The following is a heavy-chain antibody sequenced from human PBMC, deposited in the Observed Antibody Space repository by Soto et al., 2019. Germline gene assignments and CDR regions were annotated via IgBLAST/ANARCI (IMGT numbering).Heavy chain of an antibody. D-gene: IGHD2-2*01. CDR2: IGPNPTNT. CDR1: GFPFSATG. Sequence: EVQLLESGGGLVQPGGSLGLSCAASGFPFSATGMLWVRQPPGGGLEWVSAIGPNPTNTKYTDSVKGRFTISRDNSKSTVFLQMTNLRAEDTALYYCTTARHCSSDACPAAEWGQGTLITVSS. CDR3: TTARHCSSDACPAAE. J-gene: IGHJ4*02. V-gene: IGHV3-23*05.